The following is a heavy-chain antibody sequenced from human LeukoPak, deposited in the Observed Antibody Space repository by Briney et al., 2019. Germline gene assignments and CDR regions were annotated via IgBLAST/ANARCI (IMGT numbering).Heavy chain of an antibody. CDR2: ISGSGDNT. Sequence: GGSLRLSCAASGFTFSSYGMTWVRQAPGKGLEWVPEISGSGDNTYYADSVKGRSTISRDNSKNTLYLQMNSLSAEDTAVYMCAKRAIIDYGRHFDYWGQGTLVSVSS. CDR1: GFTFSSYG. J-gene: IGHJ4*02. V-gene: IGHV3-23*01. CDR3: AKRAIIDYGRHFDY. D-gene: IGHD4-17*01.